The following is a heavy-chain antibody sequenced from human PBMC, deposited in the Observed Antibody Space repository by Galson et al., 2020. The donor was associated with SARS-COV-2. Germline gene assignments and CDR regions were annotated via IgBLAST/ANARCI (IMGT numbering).Heavy chain of an antibody. CDR2: IYYSGST. V-gene: IGHV4-30-4*01. CDR1: GGSISSGDYY. Sequence: ETSETLSLTCTVSGGSISSGDYYWSWIRQPTGKGLEWIRYIYYSGSTYYNPSLNSRVTISVDTSKNQFSLKLTSVTAAATAVYYCARAMRSTIFGVVIMGFDPWGQGTLVTVSS. CDR3: ARAMRSTIFGVVIMGFDP. J-gene: IGHJ5*02. D-gene: IGHD3-3*01.